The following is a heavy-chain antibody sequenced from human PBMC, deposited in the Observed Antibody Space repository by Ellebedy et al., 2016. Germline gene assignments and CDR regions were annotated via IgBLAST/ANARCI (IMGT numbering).Heavy chain of an antibody. CDR1: GFTFSDHW. D-gene: IGHD6-13*01. CDR3: ARDSRSLPY. J-gene: IGHJ4*02. Sequence: GESLKISCAVSGFTFSDHWMSWVRQAPGKGLEWVANIKEDGSGKLYVDSVKGRFTISRDNAKNSLYLQMNSLRAEDTAVYYCARDSRSLPYWGQGTLVTVSS. V-gene: IGHV3-7*01. CDR2: IKEDGSGK.